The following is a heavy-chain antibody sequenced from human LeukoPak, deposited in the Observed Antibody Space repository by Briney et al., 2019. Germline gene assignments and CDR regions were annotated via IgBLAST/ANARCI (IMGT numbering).Heavy chain of an antibody. D-gene: IGHD1-26*01. CDR2: IIGSGGYT. CDR1: GFTFSSYA. V-gene: IGHV3-23*01. CDR3: VKLRGIYLDFDY. J-gene: IGHJ4*02. Sequence: RGSLRLSCAASGFTFSSYAMSWVRQAPGKGLEWVSAIIGSGGYTYYADSVKGRFTISRDNSKNTLSLQMDSLRAEDTAVYYCVKLRGIYLDFDYWGQGTLVTVSS.